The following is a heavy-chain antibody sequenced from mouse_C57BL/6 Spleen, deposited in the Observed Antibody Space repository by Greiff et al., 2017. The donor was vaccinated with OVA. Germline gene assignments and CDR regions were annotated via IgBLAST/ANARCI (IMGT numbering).Heavy chain of an antibody. V-gene: IGHV1-55*01. Sequence: QVHVKQSGAELVKPGASVKMSCKASGYTFTSYWITWVKQRPGQGLEWIGDIYPGSGSTNYNEKFKSKATLTVDTSSSTAYMQLSSLTSEDSAVYYCAYGNFYWGQGTTLTVSS. J-gene: IGHJ2*01. CDR3: AYGNFY. D-gene: IGHD2-1*01. CDR2: IYPGSGST. CDR1: GYTFTSYW.